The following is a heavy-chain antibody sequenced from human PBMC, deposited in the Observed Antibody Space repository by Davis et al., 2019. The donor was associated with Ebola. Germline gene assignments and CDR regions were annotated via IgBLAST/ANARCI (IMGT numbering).Heavy chain of an antibody. D-gene: IGHD5-18*01. CDR1: GFTFSSYG. CDR2: ISYDGSNK. V-gene: IGHV3-30*18. Sequence: GGSLRLSCAASGFTFSSYGMHWVRQAPGKGLEWVAVISYDGSNKYYADSVKGRFTISRDNSKNTLYLQMNSLRAEDTALYYCAKDLGYSYGYILDYWGQGTLVTVSS. CDR3: AKDLGYSYGYILDY. J-gene: IGHJ4*02.